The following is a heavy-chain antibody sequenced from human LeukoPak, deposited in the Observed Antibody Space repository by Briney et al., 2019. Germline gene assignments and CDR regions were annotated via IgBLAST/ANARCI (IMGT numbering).Heavy chain of an antibody. J-gene: IGHJ4*02. CDR2: IYYNGAT. V-gene: IGHV4-61*01. CDR3: AREITLTGYKYGLGFNY. D-gene: IGHD5-12*01. Sequence: SETLSLTCTVSGGSISSSSYYWGWIRQSPGMGLEWIGSIYYNGATDYNPSLKSRVTISADTSNNQFSLRLRSVTAADTAVYYCAREITLTGYKYGLGFNYWGQGTLVTVSS. CDR1: GGSISSSSYY.